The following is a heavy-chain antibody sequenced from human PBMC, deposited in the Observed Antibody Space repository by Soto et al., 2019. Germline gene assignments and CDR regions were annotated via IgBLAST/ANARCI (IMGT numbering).Heavy chain of an antibody. D-gene: IGHD2-15*01. CDR3: ASETVVTRRYYYYYYGMDV. CDR2: INPNSGGT. V-gene: IGHV1-2*04. J-gene: IGHJ6*02. Sequence: ASVKVSCKASGYTFTGYYMHWVRQAPGQGLEWMGWINPNSGGTNYAQKFQGWVTMTRDTSISTAYMELSRLRSDDTAVYYCASETVVTRRYYYYYYGMDVWGQGTTVTVSS. CDR1: GYTFTGYY.